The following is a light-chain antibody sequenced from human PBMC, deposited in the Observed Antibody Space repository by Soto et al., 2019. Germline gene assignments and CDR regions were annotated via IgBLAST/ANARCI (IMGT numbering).Light chain of an antibody. J-gene: IGLJ2*01. CDR1: NSNIGSHT. CDR2: SNT. V-gene: IGLV1-44*01. Sequence: QLVLTQPPSASGTPGQTIVISCSGGNSNIGSHTVNWFQQLPGTAPRLLIYSNTQRPSGVPDRFSGSKSGTSASLAINGLQSQYEGDYYCSAWDDSRNGVVFGGGTKVTVL. CDR3: SAWDDSRNGVV.